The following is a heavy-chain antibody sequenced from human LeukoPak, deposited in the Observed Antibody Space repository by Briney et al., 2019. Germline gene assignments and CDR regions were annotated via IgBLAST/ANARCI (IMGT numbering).Heavy chain of an antibody. CDR1: GFTFSSYA. D-gene: IGHD2-15*01. CDR3: AKGYCSGGSFYPPFGY. V-gene: IGHV3-23*01. Sequence: PGGSLRLSCAASGFTFSSYAMSWVRQAPGKGLEWVSAISGSGGSTYYADSVKGRFTISRDNSKNTLYLQMNSLRAEDTAVYYCAKGYCSGGSFYPPFGYLGRGTVVTVSS. J-gene: IGHJ4*02. CDR2: ISGSGGST.